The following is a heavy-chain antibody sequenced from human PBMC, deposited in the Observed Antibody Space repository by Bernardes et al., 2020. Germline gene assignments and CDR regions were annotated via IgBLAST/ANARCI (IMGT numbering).Heavy chain of an antibody. V-gene: IGHV1-69*13. D-gene: IGHD2-15*01. CDR2: IIPIFGTA. Sequence: SVKVSCKASGGTFSSYAISWVRQAPGQGLEWMGGIIPIFGTANYAQKFQGRVTITADESTSTAYMELSSLRSEDTAVYYCARSVCSGGSCYASRNYYYYGMDVWGKGTTVTVSS. CDR3: ARSVCSGGSCYASRNYYYYGMDV. CDR1: GGTFSSYA. J-gene: IGHJ6*04.